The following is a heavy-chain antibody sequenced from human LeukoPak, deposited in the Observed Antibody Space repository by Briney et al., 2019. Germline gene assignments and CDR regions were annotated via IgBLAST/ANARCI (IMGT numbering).Heavy chain of an antibody. V-gene: IGHV4-59*01. D-gene: IGHD4-17*01. CDR2: IYYSGST. J-gene: IGHJ4*02. CDR1: GGSISSYY. CDR3: ATPGGPYGDYDSNDY. Sequence: SETLSLTCTVSGGSISSYYWSWIRQPPGKGLEWIGYIYYSGSTNYNPSLKSRVTISVDTSKNQFSLKLSSVTAADTAVYYCATPGGPYGDYDSNDYWGQGTLVTVSS.